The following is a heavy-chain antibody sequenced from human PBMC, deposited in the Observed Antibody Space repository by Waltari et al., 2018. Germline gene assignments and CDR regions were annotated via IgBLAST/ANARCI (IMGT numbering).Heavy chain of an antibody. CDR3: ARESSATDYYMDV. V-gene: IGHV4-38-2*02. CDR1: AYSISSTYC. J-gene: IGHJ6*03. Sequence: QVQLQESGPGLVKPSEALSLTCAVSAYSISSTYCWGWIRQPPGKGLEWIGSICQSGSTYYNPSLKSRVSISVDTSKTQCSLKLSSVTAADTAVYYCARESSATDYYMDVWGKGTTVTVSS. D-gene: IGHD5-12*01. CDR2: ICQSGST.